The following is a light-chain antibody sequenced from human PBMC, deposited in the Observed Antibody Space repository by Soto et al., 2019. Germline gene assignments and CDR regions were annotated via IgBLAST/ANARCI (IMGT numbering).Light chain of an antibody. CDR2: GIS. J-gene: IGKJ1*01. CDR3: QQYVTSSPRT. Sequence: ENVLTQSPGTLSLSPGERATLSCRASQSVTNSFFAWYQQKPGQAPRLLIYGISSRATGIPDRFSGSGSGTDFTLTISRLEPEDFAVYYCQQYVTSSPRTFGQGTKVDIK. V-gene: IGKV3-20*01. CDR1: QSVTNSF.